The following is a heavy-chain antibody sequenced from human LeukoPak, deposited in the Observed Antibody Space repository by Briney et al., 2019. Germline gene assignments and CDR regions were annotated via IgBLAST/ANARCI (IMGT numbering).Heavy chain of an antibody. J-gene: IGHJ4*02. V-gene: IGHV4-30-4*01. CDR2: IYYSGST. Sequence: PSETLSLTCTVSGGSISSSSYYWSWIRQPPGKGLEWIGYIYYSGSTYYNPSLKSRVTISVDTSKNQFSLKLSSVTAADTAVHYCARAQTAMVPFSYWGQGTLVTVSS. CDR3: ARAQTAMVPFSY. D-gene: IGHD5-18*01. CDR1: GGSISSSSYY.